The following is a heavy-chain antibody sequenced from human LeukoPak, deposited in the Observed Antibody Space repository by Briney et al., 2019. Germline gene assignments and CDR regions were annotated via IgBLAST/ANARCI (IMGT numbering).Heavy chain of an antibody. D-gene: IGHD1-26*01. V-gene: IGHV4-59*08. Sequence: PSETLSLTCTVSAVAISSYYWSWIRQPPGKGLGGIGYVSDCGSTNYNPSLNSRVTISVDTSRNQLSLKMSSVTAADTAVYFCARHKSGSFYSLDYWGQGTQVTVSS. CDR2: VSDCGST. J-gene: IGHJ4*02. CDR1: AVAISSYY. CDR3: ARHKSGSFYSLDY.